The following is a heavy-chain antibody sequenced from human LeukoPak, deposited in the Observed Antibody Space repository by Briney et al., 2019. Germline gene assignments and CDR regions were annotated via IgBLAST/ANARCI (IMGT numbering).Heavy chain of an antibody. CDR2: INYSGST. J-gene: IGHJ4*02. CDR3: ARVGYSSGFYYFDY. V-gene: IGHV4-59*01. D-gene: IGHD6-19*01. Sequence: SETLSLTCTVSGASISSYYWSWVRQSPGKGLEWIGYINYSGSTTYNPSLKSRITISVDTSQNQFSLKLSSVTAADTAVYYCARVGYSSGFYYFDYWGQGILVTVSS. CDR1: GASISSYY.